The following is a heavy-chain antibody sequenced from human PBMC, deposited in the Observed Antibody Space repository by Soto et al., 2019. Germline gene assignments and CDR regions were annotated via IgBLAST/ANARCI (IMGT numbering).Heavy chain of an antibody. CDR2: IYWDDDN. Sequence: QITLKESGPALVKPTQTLTLTCTFSGFSLSTSGEAVGWIRQPPGEALEWLALIYWDDDNRYNPTLKTSLTITTDTSKNQVFLTLTNMDPVDTATDYCAHYVSASPAGWCDPWGHGILVTVSS. D-gene: IGHD3-10*01. J-gene: IGHJ5*02. V-gene: IGHV2-5*02. CDR3: AHYVSASPAGWCDP. CDR1: GFSLSTSGEA.